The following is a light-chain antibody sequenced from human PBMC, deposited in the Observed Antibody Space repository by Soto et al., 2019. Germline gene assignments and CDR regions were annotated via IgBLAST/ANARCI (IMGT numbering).Light chain of an antibody. CDR3: SSYRGTMTLVV. CDR2: EVS. J-gene: IGLJ2*01. V-gene: IGLV2-14*01. Sequence: QSALTQPASVSGSPGQSITISCTGTSSDVGGYTYVSWYQQHPGKGPKLMIYEVSNRPSGVSNRFSGSKSGNTASLTISGLQAEDEADYYCSSYRGTMTLVVFGGGTKLTVL. CDR1: SSDVGGYTY.